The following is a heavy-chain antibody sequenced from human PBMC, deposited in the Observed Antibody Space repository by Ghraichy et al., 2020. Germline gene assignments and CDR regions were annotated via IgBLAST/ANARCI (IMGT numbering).Heavy chain of an antibody. J-gene: IGHJ5*02. CDR1: GYTFTSYG. D-gene: IGHD3-10*01. V-gene: IGHV1-18*01. CDR3: ARDYYGSGSYPGWFDP. CDR2: ISAYNGNT. Sequence: ASVKVSCKASGYTFTSYGISWVRQAPGQGLEWMGWISAYNGNTNYAQKLQGRVTMTTDTSTSTAYMELRSLRSDDTAVYYCARDYYGSGSYPGWFDPWGQGTLVTVSS.